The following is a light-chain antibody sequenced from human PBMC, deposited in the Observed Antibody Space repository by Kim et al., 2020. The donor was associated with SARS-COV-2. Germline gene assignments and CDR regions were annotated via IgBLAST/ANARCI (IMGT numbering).Light chain of an antibody. Sequence: ASPGQTASITCSGDKLGDKYACWYQQKPGQSPVLVIYQDTKRPSGIPERFSGSNSGNTATLTISGTQAMDEADYYCQTWDSTSVVFGGGTQLTVL. CDR1: KLGDKY. J-gene: IGLJ2*01. CDR3: QTWDSTSVV. V-gene: IGLV3-1*01. CDR2: QDT.